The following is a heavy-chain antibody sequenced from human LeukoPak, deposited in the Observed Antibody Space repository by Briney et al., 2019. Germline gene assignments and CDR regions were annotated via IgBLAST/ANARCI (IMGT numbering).Heavy chain of an antibody. J-gene: IGHJ6*03. V-gene: IGHV3-43D*03. Sequence: GGSLRLSCAASGFTFDDYAMHWVRQASGKGLEWVSHITWDGGSTHYADSVEGRFTISRDNRENSLYLQMNSLRPEDTALYYCAKDRAAPGRGNYFYMDVWGKGTTVTVSS. CDR3: AKDRAAPGRGNYFYMDV. D-gene: IGHD2/OR15-2a*01. CDR1: GFTFDDYA. CDR2: ITWDGGST.